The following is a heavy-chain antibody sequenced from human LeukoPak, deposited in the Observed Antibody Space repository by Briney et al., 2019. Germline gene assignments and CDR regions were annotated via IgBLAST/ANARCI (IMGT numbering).Heavy chain of an antibody. V-gene: IGHV3-66*01. J-gene: IGHJ5*02. Sequence: GGSLRLSCAASGFTVSSNYMSWVRQAPGKGLEWVSVIYSGGSTYYADSVKGRFTISRDNSKNTLYLQMNSLRAEDTAVYYCARVKYYGSGSYWFDPWGQGTLVTVSS. D-gene: IGHD3-10*01. CDR1: GFTVSSNY. CDR3: ARVKYYGSGSYWFDP. CDR2: IYSGGST.